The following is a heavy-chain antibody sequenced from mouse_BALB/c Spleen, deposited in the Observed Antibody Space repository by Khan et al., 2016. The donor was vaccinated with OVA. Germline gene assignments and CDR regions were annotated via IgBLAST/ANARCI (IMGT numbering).Heavy chain of an antibody. Sequence: QIQLVQSGPELKKPGETVKISCKASGYTFTNYGMNWVKQAPGKDLKWMGWINTYTGEPTYADDFKGRFAFSLETSASTAYLQINNLKNEDTSTYFCARGLWYFDVWGAGTTVTVSS. CDR3: ARGLWYFDV. CDR1: GYTFTNYG. CDR2: INTYTGEP. V-gene: IGHV9-3-1*01. J-gene: IGHJ1*01.